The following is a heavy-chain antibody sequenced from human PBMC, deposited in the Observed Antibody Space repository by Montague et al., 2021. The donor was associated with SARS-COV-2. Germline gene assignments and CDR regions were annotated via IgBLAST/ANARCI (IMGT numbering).Heavy chain of an antibody. CDR3: ARDSEYSIDY. CDR2: TYYRSKWYN. CDR1: GDSVSSNTVA. D-gene: IGHD6-6*01. V-gene: IGHV6-1*01. Sequence: CAISGDSVSSNTVARNWFRQSPSRGLEWLGRTYYRSKWYNDYAVSMQSRVTINPDTSKNQFSLHVNSVTPEDTAVYYCARDSEYSIDYWGQGPLVTVSS. J-gene: IGHJ4*02.